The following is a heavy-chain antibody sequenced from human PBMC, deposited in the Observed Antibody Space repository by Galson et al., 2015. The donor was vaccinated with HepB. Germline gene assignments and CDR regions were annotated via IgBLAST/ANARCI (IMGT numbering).Heavy chain of an antibody. CDR3: ARRPPYRSAMIVVVMNSGGARFFDY. CDR2: ISSSSSTI. CDR1: GFTFSSYS. D-gene: IGHD3-22*01. V-gene: IGHV3-48*01. Sequence: SLRLSCAASGFTFSSYSMNWVRQAPGKGLEWVSYISSSSSTIYYADSVKGRFTISRDNAKDSLYLQMNSLRAEDTAVYYCARRPPYRSAMIVVVMNSGGARFFDYWGQGTLVTVSS. J-gene: IGHJ4*02.